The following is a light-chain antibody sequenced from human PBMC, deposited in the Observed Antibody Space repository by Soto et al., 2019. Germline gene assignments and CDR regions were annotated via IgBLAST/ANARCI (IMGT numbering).Light chain of an antibody. CDR3: QQYGSSPFT. V-gene: IGKV3-20*01. J-gene: IGKJ3*01. CDR1: QSVSSNY. CDR2: GAS. Sequence: EIVLTQSPGTLSFSPGERATLSCRASQSVSSNYLGWYQQKPGQAPSLLIYGASSRATGIPDRFRGSGSGTDFTLTISRLEVEDCAVYYCQQYGSSPFTFGPGTKVDI.